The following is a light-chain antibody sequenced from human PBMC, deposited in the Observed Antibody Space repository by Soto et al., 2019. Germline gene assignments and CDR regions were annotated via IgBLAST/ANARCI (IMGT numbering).Light chain of an antibody. CDR3: QQANSFPIT. CDR1: QGISNF. V-gene: IGKV1-27*01. CDR2: AAS. J-gene: IGKJ5*01. Sequence: DIQMTQSPSSLSASVGDRVTITCRANQGISNFLAWYQQKPGQVPKLLMYAASTLHSGVPSRFSGSRSGTDFTLTISSLQPEDVATYYCQQANSFPITFGQGTRLEIK.